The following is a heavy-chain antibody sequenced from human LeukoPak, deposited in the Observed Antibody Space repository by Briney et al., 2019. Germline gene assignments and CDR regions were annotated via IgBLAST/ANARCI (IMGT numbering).Heavy chain of an antibody. Sequence: GGSLRLSCAASGNYWMHWVRQAPGKGLVWVSHINSDGSWTSYADSVKGRFTISKDNAKNTVYLQMNSLRAEDTALYYCAKDGGIAVAGTLDYWGQGTLVTVSS. CDR2: INSDGSWT. J-gene: IGHJ4*02. CDR1: GNYW. V-gene: IGHV3-74*01. CDR3: AKDGGIAVAGTLDY. D-gene: IGHD6-19*01.